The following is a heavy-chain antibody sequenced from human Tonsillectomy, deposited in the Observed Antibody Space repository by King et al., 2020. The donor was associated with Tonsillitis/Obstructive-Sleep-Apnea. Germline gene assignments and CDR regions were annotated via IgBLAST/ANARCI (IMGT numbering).Heavy chain of an antibody. CDR3: AKAFSLGYYYYYLDI. CDR1: GFTFGNYV. J-gene: IGHJ6*03. V-gene: IGHV3-23*04. D-gene: IGHD2/OR15-2a*01. Sequence: VQLVESGGGFVQPGGSLRLSCASSGFTFGNYVINWVRQASGKGLEWVSAISGSGSSKYYADSVKGRVTISRDNSKNTLYLQMNSLRAEDTAVYYCAKAFSLGYYYYYLDIWGTGTTVTVSS. CDR2: ISGSGSSK.